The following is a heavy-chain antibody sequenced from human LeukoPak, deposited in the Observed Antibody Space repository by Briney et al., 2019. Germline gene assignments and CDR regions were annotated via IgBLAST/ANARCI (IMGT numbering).Heavy chain of an antibody. CDR1: GFTFSSYR. Sequence: GGSQRLSCAASGFTFSSYRMNWVRHAPGKGLEWVSSISSSSSYIYYADSVKGRFNISRDNANNSLYLQMNSLKADDTAVYYCARGSLASEYSSRDYYYGMDVWGQGTTVTVSS. D-gene: IGHD6-6*01. V-gene: IGHV3-21*01. CDR2: ISSSSSYI. CDR3: ARGSLASEYSSRDYYYGMDV. J-gene: IGHJ6*02.